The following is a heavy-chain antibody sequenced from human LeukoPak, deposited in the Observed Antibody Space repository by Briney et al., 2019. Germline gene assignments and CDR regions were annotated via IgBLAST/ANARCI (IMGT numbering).Heavy chain of an antibody. CDR2: IDPNSGDT. V-gene: IGHV1-2*02. J-gene: IGHJ4*02. D-gene: IGHD3-10*01. CDR1: GFTFTDYY. CDR3: VRWKDYYGSGNRYFDY. Sequence: ASVKVSFKASGFTFTDYYIHWVRQAPGQGLEWMGWIDPNSGDTNYAQNFRGRVTMTRGTSITTYYMELSRLRSDDTAVYYCVRWKDYYGSGNRYFDYWGQGTLVTVSS.